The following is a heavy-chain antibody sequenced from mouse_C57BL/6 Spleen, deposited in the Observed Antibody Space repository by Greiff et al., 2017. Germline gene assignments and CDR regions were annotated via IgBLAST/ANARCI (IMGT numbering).Heavy chain of an antibody. CDR1: GYTFTDYN. CDR3: ARIDYYGSSYEDAMDY. CDR2: INPNNGGT. J-gene: IGHJ4*01. Sequence: EVQLQQPGPELVKPGASVKMSCKASGYTFTDYNMHWVKQSHGKSLEWIGYINPNNGGTSYNQKFKGKATLTVNKSYSTAYMELRSLTSEDSAVYYGARIDYYGSSYEDAMDYWGQGTSVTVSS. V-gene: IGHV1-22*01. D-gene: IGHD1-1*01.